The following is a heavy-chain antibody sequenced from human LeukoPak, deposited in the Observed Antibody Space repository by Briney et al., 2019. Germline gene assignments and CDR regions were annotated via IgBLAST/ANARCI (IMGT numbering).Heavy chain of an antibody. V-gene: IGHV3-48*01. CDR1: GFTFSSYS. CDR2: ISSSSSTI. Sequence: GGSLRLSCAASGFTFSSYSMNWVRQAPGKGLEWVSYISSSSSTIYYADSVKGRFTISRDNAKNTLYLEMNSLRAEDTAVYYCAELGITMIGGVWGKGTTVTISS. CDR3: AELGITMIGGV. J-gene: IGHJ6*04. D-gene: IGHD3-10*02.